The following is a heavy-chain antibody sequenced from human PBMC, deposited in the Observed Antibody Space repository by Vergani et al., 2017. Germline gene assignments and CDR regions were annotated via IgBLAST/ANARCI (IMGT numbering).Heavy chain of an antibody. D-gene: IGHD3-10*01. J-gene: IGHJ6*02. Sequence: QAQLVESGGGVVQPGGSLRLSCVGSGFNFSNYGMHWVRQAPGKGLEWVAFIRYDGGKKYFADSVEGRFTISRDNSKNTLYLQMNSLRAEDTAVYFCVRVPLIRRGSGNYGINNYHGMDVWGQGTTVIVSS. CDR2: IRYDGGKK. V-gene: IGHV3-30*02. CDR3: VRVPLIRRGSGNYGINNYHGMDV. CDR1: GFNFSNYG.